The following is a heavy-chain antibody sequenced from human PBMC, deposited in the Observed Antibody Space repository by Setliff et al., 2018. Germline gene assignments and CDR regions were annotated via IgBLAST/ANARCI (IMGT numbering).Heavy chain of an antibody. J-gene: IGHJ4*02. D-gene: IGHD3-3*01. CDR3: ARGRDFWSGYLVY. V-gene: IGHV1-2*04. CDR1: GYTFTGYY. Sequence: ASVKVSCKASGYTFTGYYMHWVRQAPGQGLEWMGWINPNSGGTNYAQKFQGWVTMTRDTSISTAYMELSRLRSDDTAVYYCARGRDFWSGYLVYWGQGTLVTISS. CDR2: INPNSGGT.